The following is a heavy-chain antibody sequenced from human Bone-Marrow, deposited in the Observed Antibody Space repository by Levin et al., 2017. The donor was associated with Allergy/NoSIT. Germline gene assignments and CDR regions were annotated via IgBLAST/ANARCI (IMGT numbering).Heavy chain of an antibody. CDR2: IIPIFGTA. J-gene: IGHJ6*02. D-gene: IGHD2-2*02. V-gene: IGHV1-69*13. CDR3: ARDGGKVVPAAIRDDYYYYGMDV. CDR1: GGTFSSYA. Sequence: SVKVSCKASGGTFSSYAISWVRQAPGQGLEWMGGIIPIFGTANYAQKFQGRVTITADESTSTAYMELSSLRSEDTAVYYCARDGGKVVPAAIRDDYYYYGMDVWGQGTTVTVSS.